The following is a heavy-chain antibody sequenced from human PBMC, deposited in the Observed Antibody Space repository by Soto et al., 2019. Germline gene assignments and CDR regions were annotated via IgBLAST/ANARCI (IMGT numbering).Heavy chain of an antibody. CDR1: GFTFSSQA. CDR2: ISSSSSTI. V-gene: IGHV3-48*01. Sequence: GGSLRLSCAASGFTFSSQAMNWVRQAPGKGLEWISYISSSSSTIYYADSVKGRFTISRDNAKNSLYLQMNSLRAEDTAVYYCATYYGSGSYFPDHYYNGMDVWGQGTTVTVSS. J-gene: IGHJ6*02. D-gene: IGHD3-10*01. CDR3: ATYYGSGSYFPDHYYNGMDV.